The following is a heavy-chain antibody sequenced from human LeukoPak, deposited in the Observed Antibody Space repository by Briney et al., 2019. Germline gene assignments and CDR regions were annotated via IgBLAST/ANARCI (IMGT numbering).Heavy chain of an antibody. D-gene: IGHD6-19*01. J-gene: IGHJ5*02. V-gene: IGHV3-74*01. Sequence: GGSLRLSCAASGFIFSNYWMHSVRQAPGEELVWVSRMNTDGSTINYADYVKGRFTISRDNAKNTLYLQMNSLTTEDTAVYYCATAGKYRFDNWGQGILVTVSS. CDR2: MNTDGSTI. CDR1: GFIFSNYW. CDR3: ATAGKYRFDN.